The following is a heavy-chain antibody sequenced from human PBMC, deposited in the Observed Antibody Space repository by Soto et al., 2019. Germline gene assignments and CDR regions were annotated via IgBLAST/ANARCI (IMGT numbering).Heavy chain of an antibody. CDR2: ISYDGSNK. D-gene: IGHD1-26*01. J-gene: IGHJ4*02. V-gene: IGHV3-30-3*01. CDR1: GFTFSSYA. CDR3: ATDLVGATGGDY. Sequence: QVQLVESGGGVVQPRRSLRLSCAASGFTFSSYAMHWVRQAPGKGLEWVAVISYDGSNKYYADSVKGRFTISRDNSKNTLYLQMNSLRAEDTAVYYCATDLVGATGGDYWGQGTLVTVSS.